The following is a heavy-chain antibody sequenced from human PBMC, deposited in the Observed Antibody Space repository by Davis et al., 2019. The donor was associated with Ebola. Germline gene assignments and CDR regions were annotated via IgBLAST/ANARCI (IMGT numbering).Heavy chain of an antibody. D-gene: IGHD5-18*01. CDR3: ARAQITVMGFDP. CDR2: IRSKANSYAT. V-gene: IGHV3-73*01. J-gene: IGHJ5*02. CDR1: GFTFSGSA. Sequence: GESLKISCAASGFTFSGSAMHWVRQASGKGLEWVGRIRSKANSYATAYAASVKGRFTISRDNSKNTLYLQMNSLKAEDTAVYYCARAQITVMGFDPWGQGTLVTVSS.